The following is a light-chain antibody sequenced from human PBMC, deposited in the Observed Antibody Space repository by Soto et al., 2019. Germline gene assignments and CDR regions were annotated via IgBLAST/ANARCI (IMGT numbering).Light chain of an antibody. Sequence: EVMLTQSPATLSLSPGEGATLSCRASQSVSNYLAWYRQRPGQAPRLLIYDTSKRATGIPARFSGSGSGTDFTLTISSLEHEDFEVYYCQPRADWPLSFGGGTKVDIK. CDR1: QSVSNY. J-gene: IGKJ4*01. V-gene: IGKV3-11*01. CDR2: DTS. CDR3: QPRADWPLS.